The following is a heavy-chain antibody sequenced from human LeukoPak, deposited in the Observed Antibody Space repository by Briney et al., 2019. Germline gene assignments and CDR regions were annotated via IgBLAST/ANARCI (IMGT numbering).Heavy chain of an antibody. CDR1: GDSISSGSFY. V-gene: IGHV4-61*10. J-gene: IGHJ3*02. D-gene: IGHD3/OR15-3a*01. CDR3: ARVLDYAEGDDAFDI. CDR2: VSSSGRT. Sequence: ASETLSLTCTVSGDSISSGSFYWSWIRQAAGKGLEWIGRVSSSGRTTYNPSLKSRLTISITTSKNQFSLKVSSVTAADTAVYYCARVLDYAEGDDAFDIWGQGTMVTVSS.